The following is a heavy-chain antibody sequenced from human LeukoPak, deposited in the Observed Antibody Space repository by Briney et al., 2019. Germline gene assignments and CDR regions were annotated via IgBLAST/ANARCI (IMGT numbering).Heavy chain of an antibody. Sequence: PSETLSLTCSVSGGSLTNYYWGWIRQPPGKGLEFIGYIHSDGTTNYDSSLQSRVAISLDTSKIQFSLRLYSVTAADTALYFCARLNFRGGEALHFDSWGRGTLVTVSS. CDR1: GGSLTNYY. V-gene: IGHV4-4*09. CDR3: ARLNFRGGEALHFDS. D-gene: IGHD3-16*01. CDR2: IHSDGTT. J-gene: IGHJ4*02.